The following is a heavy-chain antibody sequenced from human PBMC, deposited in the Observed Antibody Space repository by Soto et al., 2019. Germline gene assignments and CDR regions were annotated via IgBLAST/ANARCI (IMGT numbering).Heavy chain of an antibody. CDR1: GFTFSSYA. CDR3: AKGSDGYGDYEAVRY. Sequence: GGSLRLSCAASGFTFSSYAMSWVRQAPGKGLEWVSAISGSGGSTYYADSVKGRFTISRDNSKNTLYLQMNSLRAEDTAVYYCAKGSDGYGDYEAVRYWGQGTLVTVSS. CDR2: ISGSGGST. J-gene: IGHJ4*02. D-gene: IGHD4-17*01. V-gene: IGHV3-23*01.